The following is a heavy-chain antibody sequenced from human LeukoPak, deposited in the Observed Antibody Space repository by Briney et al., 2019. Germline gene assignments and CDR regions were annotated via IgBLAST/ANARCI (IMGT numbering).Heavy chain of an antibody. D-gene: IGHD1-1*01. CDR1: GFTLRPYA. J-gene: IGHJ6*02. CDR3: ARMATGAAGGALDV. CDR2: ISGDGGTI. V-gene: IGHV3-64*02. Sequence: PGGSLRLSRAASGFTLRPYAMHWVRQAPGKGLEYVASISGDGGTISYPDSVKGRFAISRDNSKNTVYLQMGRLRTEDMGVYYCARMATGAAGGALDVWGQGTTVIVS.